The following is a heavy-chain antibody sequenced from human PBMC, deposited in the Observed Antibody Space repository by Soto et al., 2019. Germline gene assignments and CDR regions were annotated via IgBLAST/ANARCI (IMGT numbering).Heavy chain of an antibody. CDR2: INHRGSN. CDR3: ARIVGRYDFWNGYSYFAY. Sequence: SWISKQKRKWLAWLGEINHRGSNNYHPSLNSRVTISVDTSKNQFSLKLRSVTAADTAVYYCARIVGRYDFWNGYSYFAYRGQGTLVPVSS. J-gene: IGHJ4*02. D-gene: IGHD3-3*01. V-gene: IGHV4-34*01.